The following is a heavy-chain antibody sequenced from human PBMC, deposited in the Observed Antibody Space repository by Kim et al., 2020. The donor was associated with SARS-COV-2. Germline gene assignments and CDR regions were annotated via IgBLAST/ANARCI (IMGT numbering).Heavy chain of an antibody. D-gene: IGHD2-2*01. Sequence: ASVKVSCKASGYTFTSYAMHWVRQAPGQRLEWMGWINAGNGNTKYSQKFQGRVTITRDTSASTAYMELSSLRSEDTAVYYCARDSCRQVPATRCVDPWGQGTLGAVSS. CDR3: ARDSCRQVPATRCVDP. CDR2: INAGNGNT. V-gene: IGHV1-3*01. CDR1: GYTFTSYA. J-gene: IGHJ5*02.